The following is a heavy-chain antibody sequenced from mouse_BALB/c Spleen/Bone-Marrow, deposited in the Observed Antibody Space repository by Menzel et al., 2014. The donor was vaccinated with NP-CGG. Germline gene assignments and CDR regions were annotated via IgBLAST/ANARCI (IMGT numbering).Heavy chain of an antibody. D-gene: IGHD2-1*01. J-gene: IGHJ3*01. V-gene: IGHV1-61*01. CDR2: IHPSDSET. Sequence: VQLQQSGTEVVRPGASVKLSCKASGYSFTTYWMNWVKRRPGQGLEWIGMIHPSDSETRLNQKFKDKATLTVDKSSSTAYMQLNSPTSEDSAVYYCAREKVYYGISWFAYWGQGTLVTVPA. CDR1: GYSFTTYW. CDR3: AREKVYYGISWFAY.